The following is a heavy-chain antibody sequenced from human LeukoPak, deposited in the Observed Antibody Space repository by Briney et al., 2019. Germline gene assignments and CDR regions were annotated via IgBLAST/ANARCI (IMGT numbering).Heavy chain of an antibody. CDR1: GFTFSTYD. Sequence: GGSLRLSCAASGFTFSTYDMNWVRQAPGKGLEWVSYISSSSRTISYADSVKGRFTISRDNAKNSLYPQMNSPRAEDTAVYYCARLRYYAMDVWGQGTTVTASS. CDR2: ISSSSRTI. V-gene: IGHV3-48*01. CDR3: ARLRYYAMDV. J-gene: IGHJ6*02.